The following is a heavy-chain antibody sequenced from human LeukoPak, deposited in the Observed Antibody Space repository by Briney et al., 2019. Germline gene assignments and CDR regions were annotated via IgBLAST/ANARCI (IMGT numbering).Heavy chain of an antibody. J-gene: IGHJ4*02. V-gene: IGHV3-11*01. CDR1: GFTLNDWY. CDR2: ISSSGNTI. CDR3: ARDRQVPAVVDY. D-gene: IGHD2-2*01. Sequence: GGSLRLSCAVSGFTLNDWYMSWIRQAPGKGLEWVSFISSSGNTIYYADSVKGRFTISRDHANNSLFLQMNSLRAEDTAVYYCARDRQVPAVVDYWGQGTLVAVSP.